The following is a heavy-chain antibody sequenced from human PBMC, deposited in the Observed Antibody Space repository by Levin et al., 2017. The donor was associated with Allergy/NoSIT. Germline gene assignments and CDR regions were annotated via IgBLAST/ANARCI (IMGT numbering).Heavy chain of an antibody. J-gene: IGHJ5*02. CDR3: ARSSSLEWFDP. Sequence: KSWGVLRLSCTVSGGSIISTNYYWGWIRQPPGKGLEWIGSIYYTGSSHYNPSLQSRVTISVDTPKDHFSLNLSSVTAADTAVYYCARSSSLEWFDPSGQGTLVTVSS. V-gene: IGHV4-39*02. CDR2: IYYTGSS. D-gene: IGHD3-3*01. CDR1: GGSIISTNYY.